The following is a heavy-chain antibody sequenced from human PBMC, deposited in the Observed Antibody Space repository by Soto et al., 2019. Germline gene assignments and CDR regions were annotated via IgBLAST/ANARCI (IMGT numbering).Heavy chain of an antibody. CDR3: ARESYNESNVGYVDL. Sequence: QGQLQESGPGLVKPSGTLSLTGAVSRGSISSSNWWSWVRQSPGKGLEWIGARYDTAITNYSPSPKSRVTMSVDKSKNQFSLKLSAVSAADTAVYYCARESYNESNVGYVDLWGRGTLVSVSS. CDR2: RYDTAIT. CDR1: RGSISSSNW. V-gene: IGHV4-4*02. J-gene: IGHJ2*01. D-gene: IGHD1-1*01.